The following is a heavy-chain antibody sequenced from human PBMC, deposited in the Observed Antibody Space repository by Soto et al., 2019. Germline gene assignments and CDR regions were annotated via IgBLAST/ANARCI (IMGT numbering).Heavy chain of an antibody. D-gene: IGHD6-6*01. CDR1: GGTFSSDG. CDR3: AREGKDSSSGLSILHGMDF. V-gene: IGHV1-69*01. CDR2: IIPIFGKA. J-gene: IGHJ6*02. Sequence: VKGSCKDSGGTFSSDGISWVRQAPGQVLDWSGGIIPIFGKANYAQKFQDRVTITADESTTTANMELSRMRSEDTAVYYCAREGKDSSSGLSILHGMDFWGQRSTVTVSS.